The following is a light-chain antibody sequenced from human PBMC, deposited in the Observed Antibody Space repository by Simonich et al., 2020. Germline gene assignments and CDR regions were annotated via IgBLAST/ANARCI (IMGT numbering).Light chain of an antibody. CDR3: QQYGSSPLT. Sequence: EIVLTQSPGTLSLSPGERATLPCRASQSVSSSYLAWYQPKPGQAPRPLIYGASSRATGIPDRFSGSGSGTDFTLTISRLEPEDFAVYYCQQYGSSPLTFGQGTKLEIK. CDR1: QSVSSSY. CDR2: GAS. J-gene: IGKJ2*01. V-gene: IGKV3-20*01.